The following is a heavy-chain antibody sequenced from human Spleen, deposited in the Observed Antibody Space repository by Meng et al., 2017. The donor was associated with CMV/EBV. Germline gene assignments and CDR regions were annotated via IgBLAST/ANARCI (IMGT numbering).Heavy chain of an antibody. CDR3: AKEFGKIDY. CDR1: GFSFSNYG. CDR2: IGGSGHTI. J-gene: IGHJ4*02. V-gene: IGHV3-23*01. Sequence: GGSLRLSCAASGFSFSNYGMSWVRQAPGKGLEWVSLIGGSGHTISYVDSVKGRFTISRDNSKNTLYLQMNSLRAEDTAVYYCAKEFGKIDYWGQGTLVTVSS. D-gene: IGHD3-10*01.